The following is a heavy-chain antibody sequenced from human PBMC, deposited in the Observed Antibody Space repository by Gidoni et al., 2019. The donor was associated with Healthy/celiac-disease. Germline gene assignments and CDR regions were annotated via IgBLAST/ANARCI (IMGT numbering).Heavy chain of an antibody. Sequence: EVQLLESGGGLVHPEGSLRLSCAASGFTFSSYAMSWVRQAPGKGLEWVSAISGSGGSTYYADSVKGRFTISRDNSKNTLYLQMNSLRAEDTAVYYCAITPPGDIRYFDYWGQGTLVTVSS. CDR1: GFTFSSYA. D-gene: IGHD5-12*01. V-gene: IGHV3-23*01. CDR2: ISGSGGST. J-gene: IGHJ4*02. CDR3: AITPPGDIRYFDY.